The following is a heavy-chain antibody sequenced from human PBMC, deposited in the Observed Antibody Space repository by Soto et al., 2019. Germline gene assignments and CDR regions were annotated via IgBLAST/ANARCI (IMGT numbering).Heavy chain of an antibody. D-gene: IGHD2-2*01. CDR2: IRQDGSEK. Sequence: EVQLVESGGNLVQPGGSLRLSCVGSGFTFSSNWMTWVRQAPGKGLEWVGNIRQDGSEKNYVDSVKGRFTISRDNAKNSLYLQMNSLRAEDTAVYDCAREIVVARGASYFDYWGPGTLVTVSS. CDR3: AREIVVARGASYFDY. CDR1: GFTFSSNW. J-gene: IGHJ4*02. V-gene: IGHV3-7*04.